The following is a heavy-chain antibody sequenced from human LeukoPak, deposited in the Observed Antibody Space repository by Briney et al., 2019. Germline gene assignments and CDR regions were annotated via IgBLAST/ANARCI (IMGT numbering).Heavy chain of an antibody. V-gene: IGHV3-21*03. CDR3: ARDGVSRIYDSSGYHLL. D-gene: IGHD3-22*01. Sequence: GGSLRLSCAASGFTFSSYSMNWVRQAPGKGLEWVSSISSSSSYIYYSDSVKGRFTISRDNAKNSLYLQMNSLRAEDTAVYYCARDGVSRIYDSSGYHLLWGQGTLVTVSS. CDR2: ISSSSSYI. J-gene: IGHJ4*02. CDR1: GFTFSSYS.